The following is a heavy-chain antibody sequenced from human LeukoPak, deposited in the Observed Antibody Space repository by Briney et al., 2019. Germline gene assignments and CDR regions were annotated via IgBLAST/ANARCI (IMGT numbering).Heavy chain of an antibody. J-gene: IGHJ4*02. CDR1: GGSISSGGYY. CDR2: IYYSGST. Sequence: PSETLSLTCTASGGSISSGGYYWSWIRQHPGKGLEWIGYIYYSGSTYYNPSLKSRVTISVDTSKNQFSLKLSSVTAADTAVYYCAGVGYDSSGYYPNFDYWGQGTLVTISS. CDR3: AGVGYDSSGYYPNFDY. D-gene: IGHD3-22*01. V-gene: IGHV4-31*03.